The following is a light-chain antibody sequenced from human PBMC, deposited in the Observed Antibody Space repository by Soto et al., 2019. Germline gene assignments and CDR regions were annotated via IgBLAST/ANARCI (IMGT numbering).Light chain of an antibody. CDR2: AAS. Sequence: IQLTQSPSSLSASVGDRVTITCRASQGISSYLAWYQQKPGKAPKLLIYAASTLQSGDPSRFSGSGSGTDFTLTISSLQPEDIATYYCQQLNSYPLTFGGGTNVEIK. V-gene: IGKV1-9*01. CDR3: QQLNSYPLT. J-gene: IGKJ4*01. CDR1: QGISSY.